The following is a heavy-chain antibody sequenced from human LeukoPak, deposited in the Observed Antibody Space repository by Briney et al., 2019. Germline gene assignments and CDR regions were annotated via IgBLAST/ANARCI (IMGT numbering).Heavy chain of an antibody. D-gene: IGHD3-3*01. Sequence: GGSLRLSCEDSGFTFRSYEMNWVRQAPGKGLEWIAYLSTSGSAFSYADSVKGRFTIARDNAKNSVYLEMNSLRADDTAVYYCARSARLMKGVVEVTALDDWGQGTLVTVSS. CDR2: LSTSGSAF. V-gene: IGHV3-48*03. J-gene: IGHJ4*02. CDR1: GFTFRSYE. CDR3: ARSARLMKGVVEVTALDD.